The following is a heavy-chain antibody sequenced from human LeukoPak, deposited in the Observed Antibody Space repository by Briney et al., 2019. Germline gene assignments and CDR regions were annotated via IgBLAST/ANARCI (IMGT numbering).Heavy chain of an antibody. CDR3: ARNRDGYNGIDY. Sequence: SETLSLTCTVSGGSIYSYYWSWIRQPPGKGLEWIGYIYYSGSTNYNPSLKSRVTISVDTTKNQLSLKLSSVTAADTAVYYCARNRDGYNGIDYWGQGTLVTVSS. J-gene: IGHJ4*02. V-gene: IGHV4-59*08. CDR2: IYYSGST. CDR1: GGSIYSYY. D-gene: IGHD5-24*01.